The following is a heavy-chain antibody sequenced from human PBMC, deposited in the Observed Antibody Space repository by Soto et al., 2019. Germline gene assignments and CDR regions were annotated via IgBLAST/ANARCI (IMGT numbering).Heavy chain of an antibody. Sequence: GGAPRLSCGTAWFTFSSYGLHWGRHAPSKGVGWVAVIWYDGSNKYYADSVKGRFTISRDNSKNTLYLQMNSLRAEDTAVYYCARDLKTYIWGSYRPGAFDIWGQGTMVTVSS. CDR3: ARDLKTYIWGSYRPGAFDI. V-gene: IGHV3-33*01. J-gene: IGHJ3*02. CDR2: IWYDGSNK. D-gene: IGHD3-16*02. CDR1: WFTFSSYG.